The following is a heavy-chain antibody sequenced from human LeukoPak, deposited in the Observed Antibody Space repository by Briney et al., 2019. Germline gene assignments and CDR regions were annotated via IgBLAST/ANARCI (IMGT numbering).Heavy chain of an antibody. V-gene: IGHV4-34*01. CDR3: ARGRVTWLGAFDI. CDR2: INHSGST. Sequence: PSETLSLTCAVYGGSFSGYYWSWIRQPPGKGLEWIGEINHSGSTNYNPSLKSRVTISVDTSKNQFSLELSSVTAADTAVYYCARGRVTWLGAFDIWRQGTMVTVCS. J-gene: IGHJ3*02. CDR1: GGSFSGYY. D-gene: IGHD2-21*02.